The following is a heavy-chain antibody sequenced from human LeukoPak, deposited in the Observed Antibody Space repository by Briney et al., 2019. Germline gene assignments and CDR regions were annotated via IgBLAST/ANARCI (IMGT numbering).Heavy chain of an antibody. CDR3: ARVFGSNFDY. J-gene: IGHJ4*02. Sequence: SETLSRTCSVYGGSFSGYDWIWIRHPPVKGLEWIGEISHSGSTNYNPSLKSRVTISVDTSKNQFSLKLSSVTAADTAVYYCARVFGSNFDYWGQGTLVTVSS. D-gene: IGHD3-10*01. V-gene: IGHV4-34*01. CDR1: GGSFSGYD. CDR2: ISHSGST.